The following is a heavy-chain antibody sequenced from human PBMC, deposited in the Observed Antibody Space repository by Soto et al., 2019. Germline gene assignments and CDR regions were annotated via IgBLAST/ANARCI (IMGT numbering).Heavy chain of an antibody. CDR1: GGSITRGGYY. Sequence: PSETLSLTCTVSGGSITRGGYYWSWIRQHPGKGLEWIGYIYNSGTTYYNPSLKSRVTISVDTSKNQFSLKLTSVTAADTAVYYCARRYSGYGDYWGQGTLVTVSS. CDR3: ARRYSGYGDY. CDR2: IYNSGTT. V-gene: IGHV4-31*03. D-gene: IGHD5-12*01. J-gene: IGHJ4*02.